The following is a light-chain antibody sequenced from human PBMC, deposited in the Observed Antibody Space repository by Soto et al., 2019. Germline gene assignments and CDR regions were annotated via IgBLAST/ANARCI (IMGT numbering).Light chain of an antibody. CDR1: QGISDS. J-gene: IGKJ4*01. CDR2: DAS. CDR3: QQFNVYPLT. Sequence: DIQLTQSPSFLSASVGDRVTITCRASQGISDSLAWYQQKPGKAPNLLIYDASTLQSGVPSRFSGSTSGTEFTLTISSRQPEDFATYYCQQFNVYPLTFGGGTKVGIK. V-gene: IGKV1-9*01.